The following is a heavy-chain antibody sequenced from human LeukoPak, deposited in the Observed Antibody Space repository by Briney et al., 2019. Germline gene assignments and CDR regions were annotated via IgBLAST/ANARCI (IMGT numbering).Heavy chain of an antibody. CDR3: AKGSDYGLSIFDY. Sequence: GGSLRLSCAGSGFAFDDYGMSWVRQAPGKGLEWVAGINWNAGRAAYADSVKGRFTISRDNAENSLYLQMNSLRAEDTALYYCAKGSDYGLSIFDYWGQGTLVTVSS. CDR2: INWNAGRA. D-gene: IGHD4-17*01. CDR1: GFAFDDYG. V-gene: IGHV3-20*04. J-gene: IGHJ4*02.